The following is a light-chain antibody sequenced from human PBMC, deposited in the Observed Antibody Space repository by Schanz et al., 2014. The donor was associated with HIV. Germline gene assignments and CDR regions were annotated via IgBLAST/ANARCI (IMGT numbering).Light chain of an antibody. Sequence: EIVLTQSPGTLSLSPGEGATLSCRASQSVSSSLAWYQQKPGQPPRLLIYGASTRATGIPARFSGSGSGTEFTLTISSLQSEDSAVYYCQQYNNWPPWTFGQGTKVEIK. V-gene: IGKV3-15*01. CDR1: QSVSSS. CDR3: QQYNNWPPWT. CDR2: GAS. J-gene: IGKJ1*01.